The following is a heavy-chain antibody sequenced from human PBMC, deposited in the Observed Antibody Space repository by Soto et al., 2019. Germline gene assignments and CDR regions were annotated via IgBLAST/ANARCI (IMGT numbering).Heavy chain of an antibody. CDR3: TTFYCTNGVCSPSHYYYYYYMDV. CDR1: GFTFSNAW. V-gene: IGHV3-15*01. Sequence: GGSLRLSSAASGFTFSNAWMSWVRQAPGKGLEWVGRIKSKTDGGTTDYAAPVKGRFTISRDDSKNTLYLQMNSLKTEDTAVYYCTTFYCTNGVCSPSHYYYYYYMDVWGKGTTVTVSS. CDR2: IKSKTDGGTT. D-gene: IGHD2-8*01. J-gene: IGHJ6*03.